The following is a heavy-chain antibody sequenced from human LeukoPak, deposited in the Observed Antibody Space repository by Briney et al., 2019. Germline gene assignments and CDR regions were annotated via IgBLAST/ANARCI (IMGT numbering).Heavy chain of an antibody. CDR3: ATRTVRGGNDY. J-gene: IGHJ4*02. V-gene: IGHV4-31*03. Sequence: SQTLSLTCTVSGGSISSGGYYWSWIRQHPGKDLEWIGYIYYSGSTYYNPSLKSRVTISVDTSKNQFSLKLSSVTAADTAVYYCATRTVRGGNDYWGQGTLVTVSS. CDR2: IYYSGST. D-gene: IGHD3-10*01. CDR1: GGSISSGGYY.